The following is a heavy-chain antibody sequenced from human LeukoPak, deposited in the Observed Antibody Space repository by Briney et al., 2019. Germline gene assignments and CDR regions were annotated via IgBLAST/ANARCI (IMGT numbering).Heavy chain of an antibody. Sequence: GGSLRLSCAASGFTFISYWMSWVRQAPGKGLEWVANIKQDGSEKYYVDSVKGRFTISRDNAKNSLYLQMNSLRAEDTAVYYCARDQGGMDVWGQGTTVTVSS. V-gene: IGHV3-7*01. CDR3: ARDQGGMDV. CDR2: IKQDGSEK. CDR1: GFTFISYW. J-gene: IGHJ6*02.